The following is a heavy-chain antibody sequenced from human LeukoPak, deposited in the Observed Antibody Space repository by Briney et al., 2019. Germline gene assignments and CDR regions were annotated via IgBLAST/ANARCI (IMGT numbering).Heavy chain of an antibody. CDR3: ARVNSGYDWGGGYYYYYMDV. CDR1: GDSISSGDYY. V-gene: IGHV4-61*02. CDR2: ISSSGST. Sequence: SETLSLTCTVSGDSISSGDYYWSWIRQPAGKGLEWIGRISSSGSTNYNPSLKSRVTISVDTSKNQFSLKLSSVTAADTAVYYCARVNSGYDWGGGYYYYYMDVWGKGTTVTISS. D-gene: IGHD5-12*01. J-gene: IGHJ6*03.